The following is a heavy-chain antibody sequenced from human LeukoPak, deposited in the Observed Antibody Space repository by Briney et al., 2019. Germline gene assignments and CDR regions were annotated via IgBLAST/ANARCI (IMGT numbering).Heavy chain of an antibody. CDR2: ISASGVST. D-gene: IGHD3-22*01. V-gene: IGHV3-23*01. CDR3: AKGYDSSGHYGNYFDF. J-gene: IGHJ4*02. CDR1: GFTFNTYA. Sequence: GGSLRLSCAASGFTFNTYAMSWVRQAPGKGLEWVSVISASGVSTYYADAVKGRFTISRDNSRNTLYLQMNSLRAEDTAVYYCAKGYDSSGHYGNYFDFWGQGTLVTVSS.